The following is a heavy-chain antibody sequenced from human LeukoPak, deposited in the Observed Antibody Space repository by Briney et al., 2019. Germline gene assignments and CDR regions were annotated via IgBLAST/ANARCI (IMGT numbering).Heavy chain of an antibody. CDR2: IYHSGST. J-gene: IGHJ4*02. D-gene: IGHD1-20*01. CDR1: GCSISSGGYS. CDR3: ARGPRYNWNDAVDY. Sequence: SQTLSLTCAASGCSISSGGYSWSWIRQPPGTGLEWIEYIYHSGSTYYNPSPTSRVTISVDRSKNQFSLKLSSVTAADTAVYYCARGPRYNWNDAVDYCGQGTLVTVSS. V-gene: IGHV4-30-2*01.